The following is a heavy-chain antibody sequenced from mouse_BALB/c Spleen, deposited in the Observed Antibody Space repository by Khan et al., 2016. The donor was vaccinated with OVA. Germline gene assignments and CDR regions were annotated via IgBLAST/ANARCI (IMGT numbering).Heavy chain of an antibody. CDR2: IYPNNGDS. CDR3: ARSGYSSFAY. Sequence: VQLKESGPEVVKPGASVKISCKASGYTFTDYTMDWVKQSHGKSLVWIGYIYPNNGDSGYNQMFKTKATLTVDTSSSTAYMELRSLTSEDSAVYYCARSGYSSFAYWGQGTLVTVSS. V-gene: IGHV1S29*02. CDR1: GYTFTDYT. J-gene: IGHJ3*01. D-gene: IGHD3-1*01.